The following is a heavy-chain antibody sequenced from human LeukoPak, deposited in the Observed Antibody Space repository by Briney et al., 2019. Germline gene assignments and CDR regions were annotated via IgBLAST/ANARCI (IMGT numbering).Heavy chain of an antibody. J-gene: IGHJ4*02. Sequence: PSQTLSLTCTVSGGSISSGSYYWTWIRQPAGKGLEWIGRIYTSGGTNYNPFLKSRVTMSVDTSKNQFSLKLNSVTAADTAVYYCARDKTTVTDFWGQGTLVTVSS. CDR2: IYTSGGT. CDR3: ARDKTTVTDF. D-gene: IGHD4-17*01. CDR1: GGSISSGSYY. V-gene: IGHV4-61*02.